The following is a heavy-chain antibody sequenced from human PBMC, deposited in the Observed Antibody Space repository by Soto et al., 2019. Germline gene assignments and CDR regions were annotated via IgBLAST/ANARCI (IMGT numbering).Heavy chain of an antibody. Sequence: QVQLVESGGGVVQPGRSLRLSCAASGFTFSTYGMHWVRQAPGKGLEWVALIWFDGSDKYYTESVKGRFTISRDNSRSTVYLQMNSLRAEDTSVYYCARLYCSAASCYSVGAFDIRGQGTMATVTS. CDR2: IWFDGSDK. CDR1: GFTFSTYG. CDR3: ARLYCSAASCYSVGAFDI. V-gene: IGHV3-33*01. D-gene: IGHD2-15*01. J-gene: IGHJ3*02.